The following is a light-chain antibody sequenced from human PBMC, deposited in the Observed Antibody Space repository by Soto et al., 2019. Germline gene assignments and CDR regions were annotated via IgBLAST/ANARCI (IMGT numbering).Light chain of an antibody. V-gene: IGKV1-39*01. J-gene: IGKJ4*01. Sequence: DIQMTQSPSSLYSSVVDRFTITFRASQSISRYLHWYQKMPGRAPRLLIYGASRLQSGVPSRFSGSGSGTEFTLTISSLQPEDYATYYCQQTFDTPALTFGGGTKVDIK. CDR3: QQTFDTPALT. CDR1: QSISRY. CDR2: GAS.